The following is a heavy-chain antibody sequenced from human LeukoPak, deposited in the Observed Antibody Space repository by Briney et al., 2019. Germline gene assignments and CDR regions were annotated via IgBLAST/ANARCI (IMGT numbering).Heavy chain of an antibody. CDR3: AKSAWDYGDYLYYYYYYMDV. CDR2: IIPIFGTA. V-gene: IGHV1-69*06. D-gene: IGHD4-17*01. J-gene: IGHJ6*03. CDR1: GGTFSSYA. Sequence: ASVKVSCKASGGTFSSYAISWVRQAPGQGLEWMGGIIPIFGTANYAQKFQGRVTITADKSTSTAYMELNSLRAEDTAVYYCAKSAWDYGDYLYYYYYYMDVWGKGTTVTVSS.